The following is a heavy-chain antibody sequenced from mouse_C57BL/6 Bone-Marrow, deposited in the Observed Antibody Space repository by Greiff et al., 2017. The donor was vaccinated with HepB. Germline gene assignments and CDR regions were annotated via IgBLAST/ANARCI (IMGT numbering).Heavy chain of an antibody. Sequence: EVQLQQSGAELVRPGASVKLSCTASGFNIKDDYMHWVKQRPEQGLEWIGWIDPENGDTEYASKFQGKATITADTSSNTAYLQLSSLTSEDTAVYYCTTPPAGYWGQGTTLTVSS. V-gene: IGHV14-4*01. CDR3: TTPPAGY. D-gene: IGHD1-2*01. CDR2: IDPENGDT. J-gene: IGHJ2*01. CDR1: GFNIKDDY.